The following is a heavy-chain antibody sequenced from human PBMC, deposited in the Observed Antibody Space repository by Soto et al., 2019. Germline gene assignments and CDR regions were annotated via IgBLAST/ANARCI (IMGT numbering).Heavy chain of an antibody. CDR1: GFTFSSYA. CDR2: ISGSGCST. CDR3: AKNAVWFGEFFDY. V-gene: IGHV3-23*01. Sequence: EVQLLESGGGLVQPGGSLRLSCAASGFTFSSYAMSWVRQAPGKGLEWVSAISGSGCSTYYADSVKGRFTISRDNSKNTLDLQMNSLRAEETAVYYCAKNAVWFGEFFDYWGQGTLVTVSS. D-gene: IGHD3-10*01. J-gene: IGHJ4*02.